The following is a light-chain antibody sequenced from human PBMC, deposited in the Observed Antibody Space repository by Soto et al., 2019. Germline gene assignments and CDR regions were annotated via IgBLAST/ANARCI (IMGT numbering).Light chain of an antibody. CDR2: EGS. V-gene: IGLV2-23*01. J-gene: IGLJ1*01. CDR3: CSYAGSSTYYV. CDR1: SSDVGSYNL. Sequence: QSVLTQSASVSGSPGQSITISCTGTSSDVGSYNLVSWYQQHPGKAPKLMIYEGSKRPSGVSNRFSGSKSGNTASLTISGLQADDEADYYCCSYAGSSTYYVFGTGTEVTVL.